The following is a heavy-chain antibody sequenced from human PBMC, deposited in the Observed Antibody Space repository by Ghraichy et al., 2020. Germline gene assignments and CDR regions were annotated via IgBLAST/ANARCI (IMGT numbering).Heavy chain of an antibody. CDR2: ISGSGGST. CDR1: GFTFSSYA. Sequence: GESLNISCAASGFTFSSYAMSWVRQAPGKGLEWVSAISGSGGSTSYADSVKGRFTISRDNSKNTLYLQMNSLRAEDTAVYYCAKKAVSSGWNYFDYWGQGTLVTVSS. V-gene: IGHV3-23*01. CDR3: AKKAVSSGWNYFDY. D-gene: IGHD6-19*01. J-gene: IGHJ4*02.